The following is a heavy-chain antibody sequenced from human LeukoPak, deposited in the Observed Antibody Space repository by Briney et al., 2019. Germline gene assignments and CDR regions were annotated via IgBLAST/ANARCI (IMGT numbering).Heavy chain of an antibody. J-gene: IGHJ6*02. CDR3: ARSARQSRYQLSYYYYGMDV. V-gene: IGHV3-30-3*01. D-gene: IGHD2-2*01. CDR1: GFTFSSYA. CDR2: ISYDGSNK. Sequence: GGSLRLSCAASGFTFSSYAMHWVRQAPGKGLEWVAVISYDGSNKYYADSVKGRFTISRDNSKNTLYLQINSLRAEDTAVYYCARSARQSRYQLSYYYYGMDVWGQGTTVTVSS.